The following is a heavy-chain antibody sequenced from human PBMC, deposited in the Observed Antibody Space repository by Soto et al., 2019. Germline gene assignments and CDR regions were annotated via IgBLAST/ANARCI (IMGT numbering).Heavy chain of an antibody. J-gene: IGHJ3*02. D-gene: IGHD3-22*01. Sequence: PSETLSLTCTVSGGSINNYYWSWIRQPPGKGLEWIGYIYDSGSTNYNPSLKSRVTMSVDTSKNQFSLNLSSVTAADTAVYYCARDRYDSSGYVIIDAFDIWGQGTMVTVSS. CDR3: ARDRYDSSGYVIIDAFDI. CDR1: GGSINNYY. V-gene: IGHV4-59*12. CDR2: IYDSGST.